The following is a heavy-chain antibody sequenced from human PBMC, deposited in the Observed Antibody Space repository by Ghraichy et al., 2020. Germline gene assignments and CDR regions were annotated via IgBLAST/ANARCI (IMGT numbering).Heavy chain of an antibody. D-gene: IGHD3-10*01. CDR1: GLIFDSYW. V-gene: IGHV3-7*03. J-gene: IGHJ3*02. Sequence: GGSLRLSCAGSGLIFDSYWMTWVRQAPGKGLEWVANINQDGRERYYVGSVKGRFTISRDNAKNSLYLQMNSLGAEDTAVYYCSSGDTFDIWGQGTMVAVSS. CDR2: INQDGRER. CDR3: SSGDTFDI.